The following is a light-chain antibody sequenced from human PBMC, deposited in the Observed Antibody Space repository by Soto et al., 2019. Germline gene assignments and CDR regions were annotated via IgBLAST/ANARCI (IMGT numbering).Light chain of an antibody. J-gene: IGKJ1*01. CDR2: GAS. CDR3: QQYNNRPPWT. CDR1: QSVGSN. Sequence: EIVMTQSPATLSVSPGERATLSCRASQSVGSNLAGYQQKPGQAPRLLMYGASTRATGVPARFSGSGSGAEFTLTISSLQSEDFAVYYCQQYNNRPPWTFGQGTKVDIE. V-gene: IGKV3-15*01.